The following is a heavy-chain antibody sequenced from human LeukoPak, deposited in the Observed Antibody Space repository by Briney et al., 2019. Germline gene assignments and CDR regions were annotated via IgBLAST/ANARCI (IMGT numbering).Heavy chain of an antibody. CDR1: GFTFSSYW. D-gene: IGHD6-13*01. CDR2: INSDGSST. CDR3: ARGYYSGSRIDY. J-gene: IGHJ4*02. V-gene: IGHV3-74*01. Sequence: GGSLRLSCAASGFTFSSYWMHWVRQAPGKGLVWVSRINSDGSSTSYADSVKGRFTISRDNAKNTLYLQMNSLTADDTAVYYCARGYYSGSRIDYWGQGTLVTVSS.